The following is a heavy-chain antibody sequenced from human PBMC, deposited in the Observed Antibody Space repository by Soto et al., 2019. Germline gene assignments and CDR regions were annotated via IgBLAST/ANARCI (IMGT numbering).Heavy chain of an antibody. D-gene: IGHD1-7*01. J-gene: IGHJ4*02. CDR2: IWYDGSNK. Sequence: QVQLVESGGGVVQPGRSLRLSCAASGFTFSSYGMHWVRQAPGKGLEWVAVIWYDGSNKYYADSVKGRFTISRDNSKNTLYLQMNILRAEDTAVYYCAREKRLELRFYFDYWGQGTLVTVSS. CDR3: AREKRLELRFYFDY. V-gene: IGHV3-33*01. CDR1: GFTFSSYG.